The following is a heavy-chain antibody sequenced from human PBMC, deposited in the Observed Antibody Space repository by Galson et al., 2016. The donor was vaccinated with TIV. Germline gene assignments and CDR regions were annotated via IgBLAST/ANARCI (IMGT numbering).Heavy chain of an antibody. D-gene: IGHD5-24*01. CDR1: GYMFTGYH. Sequence: SVKVSCKASGYMFTGYHLHWVRQAPGQGPGWMGRINPNSGDTDFAQKFQGRVTMARDTSISTAYIELRRLTFADTAVYFCARGVDGFRYWGQGTLVTVSS. V-gene: IGHV1-2*06. CDR2: INPNSGDT. J-gene: IGHJ4*02. CDR3: ARGVDGFRY.